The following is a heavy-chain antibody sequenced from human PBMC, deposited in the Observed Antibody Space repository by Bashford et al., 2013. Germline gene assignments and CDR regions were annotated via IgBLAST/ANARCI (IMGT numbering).Heavy chain of an antibody. J-gene: IGHJ4*02. V-gene: IGHV1-69*04. Sequence: WVRQAPGQGLEWMGRIIPLIPMTYYAKKFQDRVTITADKSTSTVNMELSSLRSEDTAVYYCVRDSPEFRNIHGRASRDYWGPGTPVTVSS. CDR2: IIPLIPMT. D-gene: IGHD5-24*01. CDR3: VRDSPEFRNIHGRASRDY.